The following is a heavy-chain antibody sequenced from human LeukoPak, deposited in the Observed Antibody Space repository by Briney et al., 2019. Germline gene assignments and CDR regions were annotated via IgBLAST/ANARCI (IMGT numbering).Heavy chain of an antibody. CDR3: ARDLLGVVRRENYYYYYYMDV. J-gene: IGHJ6*03. CDR2: INPNSGGT. D-gene: IGHD3-10*01. Sequence: ASVKVSRKASGYTFTGYYMHWVRQAPGQGLEWMGWINPNSGGTNYAQKFQGRVTMTRDTSISTVYMELSSLRSEDTAVYYCARDLLGVVRRENYYYYYYMDVWGKGTTVTVSS. V-gene: IGHV1-2*02. CDR1: GYTFTGYY.